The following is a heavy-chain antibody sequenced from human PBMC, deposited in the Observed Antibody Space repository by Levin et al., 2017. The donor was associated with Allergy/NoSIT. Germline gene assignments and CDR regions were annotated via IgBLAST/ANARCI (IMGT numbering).Heavy chain of an antibody. CDR2: LSGSGGST. CDR1: GFTFSSYA. D-gene: IGHD5-12*01. Sequence: GGSLRLSCAASGFTFSSYAMTWVRQAPGGKGLEWVSALSGSGGSTHYADSVKGRFTVSRDNSKNTLYLQMNSLRAEDTAVYYCAKDSGYNAYDTIDYWGQGTLVTVSS. J-gene: IGHJ4*02. V-gene: IGHV3-23*01. CDR3: AKDSGYNAYDTIDY.